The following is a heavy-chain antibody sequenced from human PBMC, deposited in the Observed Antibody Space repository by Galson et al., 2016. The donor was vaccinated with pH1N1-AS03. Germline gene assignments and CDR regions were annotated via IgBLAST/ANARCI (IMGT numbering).Heavy chain of an antibody. CDR3: ARAKGSGWPNKHYFDS. D-gene: IGHD6-19*01. Sequence: SLRLSCAVSGFTFGDYYMTWVRQTPGKGLEWISYISSSGSTKYYADSVEGRLTISRDNAKNSLFLQMNYVTAEDTAIYYCARAKGSGWPNKHYFDSWGPGTLVIVSS. CDR1: GFTFGDYY. V-gene: IGHV3-11*01. CDR2: ISSSGSTK. J-gene: IGHJ4*02.